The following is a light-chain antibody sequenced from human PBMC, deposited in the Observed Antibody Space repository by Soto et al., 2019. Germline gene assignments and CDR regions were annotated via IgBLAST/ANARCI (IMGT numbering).Light chain of an antibody. CDR3: SSYTSSSTLDV. CDR2: DVS. Sequence: QSELTKPASVSGSPGQSITISCTGTSSDVGGYNYVSWYQQHPGKAPKLMIYDVSNRPSGVSNRFSGSKSGNTASLTISGLQAEDEADYYCSSYTSSSTLDVFGTGTKVTV. V-gene: IGLV2-14*01. J-gene: IGLJ1*01. CDR1: SSDVGGYNY.